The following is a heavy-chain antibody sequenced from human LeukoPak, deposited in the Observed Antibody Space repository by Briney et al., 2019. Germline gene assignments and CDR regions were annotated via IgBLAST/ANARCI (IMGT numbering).Heavy chain of an antibody. CDR2: IIPILGIA. CDR3: ATFLGLGAFDV. CDR1: GGTFSSYT. J-gene: IGHJ3*01. V-gene: IGHV1-69*02. Sequence: SVKVSCKASGGTFSSYTISWVRQAPGQGLEWMGRIIPILGIANYAQKFQDRVTITADKSTSTAYMELSSLRSEDTAVYYCATFLGLGAFDVWGQGTIVTVSS. D-gene: IGHD2/OR15-2a*01.